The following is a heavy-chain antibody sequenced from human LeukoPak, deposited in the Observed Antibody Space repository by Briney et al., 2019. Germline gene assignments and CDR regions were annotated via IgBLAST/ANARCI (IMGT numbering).Heavy chain of an antibody. Sequence: PGGSLRLSCAASGISFSSHGMHWVRQAPGKGLEWVAIIWYDGSKKYYADSVRGRFTISRDNSKNMLYLEMNSLKAEDTAVYYCARERDLYSSGPYDAFDIWGQGTMVTVSS. D-gene: IGHD3-22*01. CDR2: IWYDGSKK. CDR1: GISFSSHG. CDR3: ARERDLYSSGPYDAFDI. V-gene: IGHV3-33*01. J-gene: IGHJ3*02.